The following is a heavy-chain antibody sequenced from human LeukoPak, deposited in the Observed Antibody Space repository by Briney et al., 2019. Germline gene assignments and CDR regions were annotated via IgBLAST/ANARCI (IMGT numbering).Heavy chain of an antibody. V-gene: IGHV3-9*01. J-gene: IGHJ3*02. Sequence: GGSLRLSCAASGFIFDESALHWVRHTPGKGLEWISGITWNSGRIAYRDSVKGRFTISRDNAKNSLYLQMNSLRTEDTALYYCVKDLRDGYNSDYVFHIWGQGTMVTVSS. CDR2: ITWNSGRI. D-gene: IGHD5-24*01. CDR1: GFIFDESA. CDR3: VKDLRDGYNSDYVFHI.